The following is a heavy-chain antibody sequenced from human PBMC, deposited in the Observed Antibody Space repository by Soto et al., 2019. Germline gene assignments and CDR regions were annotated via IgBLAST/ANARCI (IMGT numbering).Heavy chain of an antibody. CDR1: GFTFSTYW. CDR3: ARGKDYYDRWVDY. J-gene: IGHJ4*02. D-gene: IGHD3-16*01. V-gene: IGHV3-7*04. CDR2: IKQDGSEK. Sequence: EVQLVESGGGLVQPGGSLRLSCAASGFTFSTYWMTWVRQAPGKGLEWVANIKQDGSEKYYVDSVKGRFTISRDNAKNSLYLHMNSLRAEDTAVYYCARGKDYYDRWVDYWGQGTLVTVSS.